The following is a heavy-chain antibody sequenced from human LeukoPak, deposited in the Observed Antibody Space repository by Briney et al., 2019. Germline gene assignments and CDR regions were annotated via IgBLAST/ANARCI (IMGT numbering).Heavy chain of an antibody. CDR3: VKSGGYGLIDY. V-gene: IGHV4-39*01. D-gene: IGHD1-26*01. Sequence: TSETLSLTCAVSGASISGSGYYLGWIRQPPGKGLEWIGNIYYTGNTYYNASLQSRVTISIDTSKNQFSLRLTSVTAADTAMYYCVKSGGYGLIDYWGQGTLVTVSS. J-gene: IGHJ4*02. CDR1: GASISGSGYY. CDR2: IYYTGNT.